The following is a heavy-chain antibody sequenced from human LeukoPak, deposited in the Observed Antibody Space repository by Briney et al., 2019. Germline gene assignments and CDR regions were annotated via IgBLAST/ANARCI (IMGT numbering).Heavy chain of an antibody. D-gene: IGHD6-13*01. CDR1: GFTFNTYS. CDR2: ISSSSSTV. J-gene: IGHJ4*02. CDR3: ARDSSPDY. V-gene: IGHV3-48*01. Sequence: GGSLRLSCAASGFTFNTYSMNWVRQAPGKGLEWVSYISSSSSTVYHADSVKGRFTISRDNAKNSLYLQMNSLRAEDTAVYYCARDSSPDYWGQGTLVTVSS.